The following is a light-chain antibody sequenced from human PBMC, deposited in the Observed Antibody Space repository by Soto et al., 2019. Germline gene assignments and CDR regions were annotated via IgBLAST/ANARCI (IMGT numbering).Light chain of an antibody. CDR1: QSFSSSY. V-gene: IGKV3-15*01. CDR2: GAS. Sequence: EVVLTQSPGTLSLSPGERATLSCRASQSFSSSYLAWYQQKPGQAPRLLIYGASIRATGIPARFSGSGSGTEFTLSISSLQSEDFAVYYCQQYNSWREITFGQGTRLEIK. J-gene: IGKJ5*01. CDR3: QQYNSWREIT.